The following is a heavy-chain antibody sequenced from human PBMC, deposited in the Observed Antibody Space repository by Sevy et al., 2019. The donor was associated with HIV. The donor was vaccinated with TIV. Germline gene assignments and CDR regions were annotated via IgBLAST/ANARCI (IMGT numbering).Heavy chain of an antibody. CDR2: INPNSGGT. Sequence: VSVKVSCKASGYTFTGYYMHWVRQAPGLGLEWMGWINPNSGGTKYAQKFQGRVTMTRDTSISTAYMELSRLKSDDTAVCYCTRGPSGFSGSDLAYWGQGTLVTVSS. J-gene: IGHJ4*02. D-gene: IGHD3-22*01. CDR3: TRGPSGFSGSDLAY. CDR1: GYTFTGYY. V-gene: IGHV1-2*02.